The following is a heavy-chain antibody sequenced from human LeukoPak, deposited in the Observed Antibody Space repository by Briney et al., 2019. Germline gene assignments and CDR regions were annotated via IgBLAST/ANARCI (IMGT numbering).Heavy chain of an antibody. CDR2: MNPNSGNT. V-gene: IGHV1-8*01. Sequence: ASVKVSCKASGYTFTSYDINWVRQATGQGLEWMGWMNPNSGNTGYAQKFQGRVTMTRNTSISTAYMELSSLRSEDTAVYYCARGPRITMVRLYDYWGQGTLVTVSS. CDR1: GYTFTSYD. CDR3: ARGPRITMVRLYDY. D-gene: IGHD3-10*01. J-gene: IGHJ4*02.